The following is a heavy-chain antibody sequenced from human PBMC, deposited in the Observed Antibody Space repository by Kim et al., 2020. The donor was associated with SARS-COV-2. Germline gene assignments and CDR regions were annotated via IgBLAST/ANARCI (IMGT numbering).Heavy chain of an antibody. CDR2: IWYDGSNK. V-gene: IGHV3-33*01. D-gene: IGHD6-13*01. CDR3: ARDKGYSSSWYGNDAFDI. CDR1: GFTFSSYG. J-gene: IGHJ3*02. Sequence: GGSLRLSCAASGFTFSSYGMHWVRQAPGKGLEWVAVIWYDGSNKYYADSVKGRFTISRDNSKNTLYLQMNSLRAEDTAVYYCARDKGYSSSWYGNDAFDIWGQGTMVTVSS.